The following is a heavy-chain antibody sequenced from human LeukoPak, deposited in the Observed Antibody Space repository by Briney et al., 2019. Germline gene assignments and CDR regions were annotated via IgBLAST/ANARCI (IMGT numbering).Heavy chain of an antibody. V-gene: IGHV1-46*01. Sequence: ASVKVSCKASGYTFTSYYMHWVRQAPGQGLEWMGIINPSGGSTSYAQKFQGRVTMTRDMSTSTVYMELSSLRSEDTAVYYCARAWNWNDEYRGYCYMDVWGKGTTVTVSS. CDR2: INPSGGST. CDR3: ARAWNWNDEYRGYCYMDV. D-gene: IGHD1-1*01. CDR1: GYTFTSYY. J-gene: IGHJ6*03.